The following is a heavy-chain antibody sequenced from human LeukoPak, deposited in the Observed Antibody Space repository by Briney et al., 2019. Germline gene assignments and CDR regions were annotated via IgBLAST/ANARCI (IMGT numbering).Heavy chain of an antibody. CDR3: ARDSMVNYYDSSGYFDY. CDR1: GFTFSSYS. V-gene: IGHV3-21*01. D-gene: IGHD3-22*01. J-gene: IGHJ4*02. Sequence: GGSLRLSCAASGFTFSSYSMNWVRQAPGKGLEWVSSISSSSSYIYYADSVKGRFTISRDNAKNSLYLQMNSLRAEDTAVYYCARDSMVNYYDSSGYFDYWGQGALVTVSS. CDR2: ISSSSSYI.